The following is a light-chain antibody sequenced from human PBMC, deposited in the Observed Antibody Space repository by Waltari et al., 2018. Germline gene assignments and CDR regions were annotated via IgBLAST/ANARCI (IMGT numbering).Light chain of an antibody. CDR3: LQDYNYPLT. Sequence: AIQMTQSPSSLSASVGDRVTITCRASKGIRNDLGWYQQKPGQAPTLLIYAASSLHSGFPSKFSGSGSGTYLTLTISRLQPEDFATYYCLQDYNYPLTFGKGTKVELK. V-gene: IGKV1-6*01. CDR1: KGIRND. CDR2: AAS. J-gene: IGKJ1*01.